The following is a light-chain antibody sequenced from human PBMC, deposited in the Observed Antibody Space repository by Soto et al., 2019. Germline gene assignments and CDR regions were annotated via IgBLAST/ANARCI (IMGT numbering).Light chain of an antibody. Sequence: QLVLPQSPSASASLGASVKLTCTLSSGHSSYAIAWHQQQPEKGPRYLMKLNSDGSHSKGDGIPDRFSGSSSGAERYLTISSLQSEDEADYYCQTWGTGIPYVFGTGTKLTVL. V-gene: IGLV4-69*01. J-gene: IGLJ1*01. CDR1: SGHSSYA. CDR3: QTWGTGIPYV. CDR2: LNSDGSH.